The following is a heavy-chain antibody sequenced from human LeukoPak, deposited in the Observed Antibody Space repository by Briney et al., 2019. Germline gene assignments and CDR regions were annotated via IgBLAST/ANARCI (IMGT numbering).Heavy chain of an antibody. D-gene: IGHD4-17*01. CDR1: GFTFSTYG. J-gene: IGHJ4*02. CDR2: ISSSSSYI. V-gene: IGHV3-21*01. Sequence: GGSLRLSCAASGFTFSTYGLQWVRQAPGKGLEWVSSISSSSSYIYYADSVKGRFTISRDNAKNSLYLQMNSLRAEDTAVYYCASATTVTTQGYWGQGTLVTVSS. CDR3: ASATTVTTQGY.